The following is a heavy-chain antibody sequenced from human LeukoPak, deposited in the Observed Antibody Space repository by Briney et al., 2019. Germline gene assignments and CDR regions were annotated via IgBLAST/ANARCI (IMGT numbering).Heavy chain of an antibody. CDR3: AKELTTVTTGYGDAFDI. V-gene: IGHV3-21*04. Sequence: SGGSLRLSCAASGFTFSSYSMNWVRQAPGKGLEWVSSISSSSSYIYYADSVKGRFTISRDNAKNSLYLQMNSLRAEDTALYYCAKELTTVTTGYGDAFDIWGQGTMVTVSS. CDR1: GFTFSSYS. J-gene: IGHJ3*02. CDR2: ISSSSSYI. D-gene: IGHD4-17*01.